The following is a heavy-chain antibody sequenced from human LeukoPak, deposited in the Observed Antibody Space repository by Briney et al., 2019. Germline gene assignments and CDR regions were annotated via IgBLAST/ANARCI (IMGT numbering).Heavy chain of an antibody. CDR1: GFTVSSNY. Sequence: GGSLRLSCAASGFTVSSNYMSWVRQAPGKRLEWVSVIYSGDSTYYADSVKGRFTISRDNSKNSLYLQMNSLRAEDTALYYCAKGGVYDSSVYFDYWGQGTLVTVSS. CDR2: IYSGDST. J-gene: IGHJ4*02. CDR3: AKGGVYDSSVYFDY. V-gene: IGHV3-53*05. D-gene: IGHD3-22*01.